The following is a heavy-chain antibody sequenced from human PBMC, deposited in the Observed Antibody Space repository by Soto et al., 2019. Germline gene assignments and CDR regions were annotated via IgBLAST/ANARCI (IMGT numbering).Heavy chain of an antibody. CDR1: GYSLTSGHY. Sequence: SETLSLTGTVSGYSLTSGHYWGWIRQPPGKGLEWLGNIYHSGNNYYNPSLKSRVTISVDTSKIQFSLKLSSVTAADTAVYYCVREGGDNWFDPWGQGTLVTVSS. CDR3: VREGGDNWFDP. J-gene: IGHJ5*02. D-gene: IGHD3-16*01. CDR2: IYHSGNN. V-gene: IGHV4-38-2*02.